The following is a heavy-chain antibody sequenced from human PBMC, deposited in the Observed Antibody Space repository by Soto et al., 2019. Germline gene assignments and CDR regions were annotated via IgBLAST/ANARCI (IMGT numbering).Heavy chain of an antibody. J-gene: IGHJ4*02. V-gene: IGHV3-9*01. Sequence: GGSLRLSCAASGFTFDDYAMHWVRQAPGKGLEWVSGISWNSGRICYADSVKGRFTISRDNSKNTLYLQMNSLRAEDTAVYYCAKNPGYYYDSTGYQFDYRGQGTLVTVSS. CDR3: AKNPGYYYDSTGYQFDY. CDR2: ISWNSGRI. D-gene: IGHD3-22*01. CDR1: GFTFDDYA.